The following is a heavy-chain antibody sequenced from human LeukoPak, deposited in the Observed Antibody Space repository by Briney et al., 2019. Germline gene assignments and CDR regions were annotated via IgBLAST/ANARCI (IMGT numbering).Heavy chain of an antibody. D-gene: IGHD5-24*01. J-gene: IGHJ4*02. CDR3: AKDQGSRDSYKGEFDY. Sequence: PGGSLRLSCAASGFTFSSYGMHWFRQAPGKGLEWVAFIRYDGSNKYYADSVKGRFTISRDNSKNTLYLQMNSLRAEDTAVYYCAKDQGSRDSYKGEFDYWGQGTLVTVSS. CDR1: GFTFSSYG. V-gene: IGHV3-30*02. CDR2: IRYDGSNK.